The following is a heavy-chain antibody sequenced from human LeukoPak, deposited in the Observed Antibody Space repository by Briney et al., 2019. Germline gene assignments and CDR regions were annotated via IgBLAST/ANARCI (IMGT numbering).Heavy chain of an antibody. CDR1: GYTFTSYG. J-gene: IGHJ4*02. D-gene: IGHD2-15*01. V-gene: IGHV1-18*01. CDR2: ISAYNGNT. Sequence: ASVKVSCKASGYTFTSYGISWVRQAPGQGLAWMGWISAYNGNTNYAQKLQGRVTMTTDTSTSTAYMGLRSLRSDDTAVYYCAREGYCSGGSCYDYWGQGTLVTVSS. CDR3: AREGYCSGGSCYDY.